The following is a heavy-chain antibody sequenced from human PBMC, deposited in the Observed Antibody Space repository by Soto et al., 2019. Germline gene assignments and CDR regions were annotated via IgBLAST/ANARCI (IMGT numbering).Heavy chain of an antibody. V-gene: IGHV3-23*01. CDR1: GVTFSNFA. CDR3: AKADRITIFGVVISPVFGMDV. Sequence: GGSLRLSCAASGVTFSNFAMSWVRQAPGKGLEWVSTISGSGGSTYYADSVKGRFTISRDNSKNTLYLQMNSLRAEDTAVYYCAKADRITIFGVVISPVFGMDVWGQGTTVTVSS. CDR2: ISGSGGST. D-gene: IGHD3-3*01. J-gene: IGHJ6*02.